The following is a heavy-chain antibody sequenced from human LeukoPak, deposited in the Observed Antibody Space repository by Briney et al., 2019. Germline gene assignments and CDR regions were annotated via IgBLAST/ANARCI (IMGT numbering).Heavy chain of an antibody. CDR3: AAYSSGWQGDAFDI. V-gene: IGHV1-2*02. CDR2: INPNSGGT. D-gene: IGHD6-19*01. CDR1: GYTFTGYY. J-gene: IGHJ3*02. Sequence: SVKVSCKAPGYTFTGYYMHWVRQAPGQGLEWMGWINPNSGGTNYAEKFQGRVTMTRDTSISTAYMELSRLRSDDTAVYYCAAYSSGWQGDAFDIWGQGTMVTVSS.